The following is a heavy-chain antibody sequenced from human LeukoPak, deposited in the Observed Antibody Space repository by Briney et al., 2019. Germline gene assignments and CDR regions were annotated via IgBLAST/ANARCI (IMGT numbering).Heavy chain of an antibody. D-gene: IGHD5-18*01. J-gene: IGHJ4*02. V-gene: IGHV3-21*01. CDR2: ISSSSSYI. CDR1: GFTFSSYS. CDR3: AGDEQLWPHYFDY. Sequence: GGSLRLSCAASGFTFSSYSMNWVRQAPGKGLEWVSSISSSSSYIYYADSVKGRFTISRDNAKNSLYLQMNSLRAEDTAVYYCAGDEQLWPHYFDYWGQGTLVTVSS.